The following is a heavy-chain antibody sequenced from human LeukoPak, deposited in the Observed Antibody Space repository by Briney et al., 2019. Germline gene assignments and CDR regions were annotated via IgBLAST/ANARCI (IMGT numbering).Heavy chain of an antibody. CDR3: ARDAPVRVVLTGYYYYYYMDV. Sequence: GGSLRLSCAASGFTFSDYYMSWIRQAPGKGLEWVSYISRSGSTIYYADPVKGRFTISRDNAKNSLYLQMNSLRDEDTAVYYCARDAPVRVVLTGYYYYYYMDVWGKGTTVTVSS. D-gene: IGHD3-10*01. J-gene: IGHJ6*03. V-gene: IGHV3-11*01. CDR2: ISRSGSTI. CDR1: GFTFSDYY.